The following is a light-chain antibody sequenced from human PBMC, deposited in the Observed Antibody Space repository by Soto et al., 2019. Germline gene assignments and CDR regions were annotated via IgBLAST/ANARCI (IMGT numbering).Light chain of an antibody. CDR3: SSFAGSSTLI. CDR2: DVS. Sequence: QSALTQPRSVSGSPGQSVTISCTGTSSDVGGYNYVSWYQQHPGKAPKVIIYDVSKRPSGVPDRFSGSKSGSMASLTISGLQAEDESDFYCSSFAGSSTLIFGGGTKLTVL. J-gene: IGLJ2*01. CDR1: SSDVGGYNY. V-gene: IGLV2-11*01.